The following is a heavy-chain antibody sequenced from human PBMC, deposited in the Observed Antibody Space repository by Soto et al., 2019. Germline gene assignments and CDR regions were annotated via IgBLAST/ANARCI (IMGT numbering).Heavy chain of an antibody. CDR3: ARHLMVRGVISDAFDI. J-gene: IGHJ3*02. V-gene: IGHV3-48*02. CDR2: ISSTSTTM. CDR1: GFSFSPYG. Sequence: GGSLRLSCEASGFSFSPYGMNWVRQAPGRGLEWISYISSTSTTMYYSDSVKGRCAISRDDARNSLSLEMNYLRDDDTAVYYCARHLMVRGVISDAFDIWGQGTMVTVS. D-gene: IGHD3-10*01.